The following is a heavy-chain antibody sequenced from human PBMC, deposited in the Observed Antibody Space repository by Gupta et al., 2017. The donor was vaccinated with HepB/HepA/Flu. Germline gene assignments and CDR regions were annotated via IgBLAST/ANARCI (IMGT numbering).Heavy chain of an antibody. V-gene: IGHV4-31*03. CDR2: IYYSGST. D-gene: IGHD2-15*01. CDR3: ARASAYYYYYMDV. Sequence: QVQLQESGPGLVKPSQTLSLTCPVSGGSLCSGGYYWSWIRKHPGKGLEWSGYIYYSGSTYDNPALKSRVNISVDTSKNQFSLKLSSVTAADTAVYYCARASAYYYYYMDVWGKGTTVTVSS. CDR1: GGSLCSGGYY. J-gene: IGHJ6*03.